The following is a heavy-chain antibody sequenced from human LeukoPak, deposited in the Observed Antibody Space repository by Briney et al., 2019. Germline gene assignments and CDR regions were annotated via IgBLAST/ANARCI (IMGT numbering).Heavy chain of an antibody. V-gene: IGHV3-23*01. CDR1: GFTFSSYA. CDR3: AKGIESSGSYYTGFDF. CDR2: ISGSGGAT. J-gene: IGHJ4*02. Sequence: GGSLRLSCAVSGFTFSSYALSWVRQAPGKGLECVSGISGSGGATKYADSVEGRFIISRDNSKKTMYLQMNSLRAEDTAVYYCAKGIESSGSYYTGFDFWGQGTLVTVPS. D-gene: IGHD1-26*01.